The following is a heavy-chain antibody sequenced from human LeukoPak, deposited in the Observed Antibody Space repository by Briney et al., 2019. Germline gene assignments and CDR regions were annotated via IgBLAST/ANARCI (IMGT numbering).Heavy chain of an antibody. CDR2: IWYDGSNK. D-gene: IGHD6-25*01. CDR1: GFTFSIYA. CDR3: ARDISARRMDV. Sequence: GGSLRLSCAASGFTFSIYAMSWVRQAPGKGLEWVAVIWYDGSNKEYADSVKGRFTISRDNSKNTVYLQMNSLRAEDTAVYYCARDISARRMDVWGKGTAVTVSS. V-gene: IGHV3-33*08. J-gene: IGHJ6*04.